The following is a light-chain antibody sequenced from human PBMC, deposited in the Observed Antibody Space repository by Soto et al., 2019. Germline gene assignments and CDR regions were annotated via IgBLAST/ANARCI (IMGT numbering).Light chain of an antibody. J-gene: IGLJ2*01. Sequence: QSALTQPASVSGSPGQSITISCTGTSSDVGGYNYVSWYQQHPGKAPKLMIYEVSNRPSGVSNRFSGSKSGNTASLTISGLQAEDEADYYCSSYTSRGTVVFGGGTKVTVL. CDR2: EVS. CDR3: SSYTSRGTVV. CDR1: SSDVGGYNY. V-gene: IGLV2-14*01.